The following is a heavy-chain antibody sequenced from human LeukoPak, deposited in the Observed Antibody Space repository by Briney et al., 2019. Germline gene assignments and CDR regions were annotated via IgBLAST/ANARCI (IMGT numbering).Heavy chain of an antibody. Sequence: ASVKVSCKASGGTLSTYTISWLRQAPGQGLEWMGRITPLLTITKYAQKFQGRVTITADRSTSTVHMELNSLTSEDTAVYYCARGGDWFGPWGQGSPVTVSS. V-gene: IGHV1-69*02. D-gene: IGHD3-10*01. CDR2: ITPLLTIT. CDR3: ARGGDWFGP. CDR1: GGTLSTYT. J-gene: IGHJ5*02.